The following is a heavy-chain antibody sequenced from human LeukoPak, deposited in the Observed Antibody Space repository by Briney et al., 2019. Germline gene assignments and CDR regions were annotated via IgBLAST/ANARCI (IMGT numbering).Heavy chain of an antibody. Sequence: SDTLSLICPVYNGSLRGYYLSWIRHPPGKGLEWTGEINHSGSTNYNPSIKSRVTISVDTSKNQFSLKLSSVTAADTAVYYCARGYRSIAAVRVNNWFDPWGQGTLVTVSS. CDR1: NGSLRGYY. D-gene: IGHD6-13*01. V-gene: IGHV4-34*01. CDR2: INHSGST. J-gene: IGHJ5*02. CDR3: ARGYRSIAAVRVNNWFDP.